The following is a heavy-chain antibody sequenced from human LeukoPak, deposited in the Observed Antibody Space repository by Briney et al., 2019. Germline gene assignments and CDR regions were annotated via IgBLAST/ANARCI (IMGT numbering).Heavy chain of an antibody. J-gene: IGHJ4*02. V-gene: IGHV1-2*02. CDR3: ARVSDYYGSGSPHFDY. CDR1: GYTFTGYY. CDR2: INPNSGGT. Sequence: GASVKVSCKASGYTFTGYYMHWVQQAPGQGLEWMGWINPNSGGTNYAQKFQGRVTMTRDTSISTAYMELSRLRSDDTAVYYCARVSDYYGSGSPHFDYWGQGTLVTVSS. D-gene: IGHD3-10*01.